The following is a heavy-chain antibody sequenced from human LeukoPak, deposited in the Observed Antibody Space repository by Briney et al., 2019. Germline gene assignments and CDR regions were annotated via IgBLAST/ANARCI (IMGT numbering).Heavy chain of an antibody. CDR3: AREGSVYYDSSGYCYYFDY. Sequence: GASVKVSCKASGYTFTSYDISWVRQAPGQGLEWMGWISAYNGNTNYAQKLQGRVTMTTDTSTSTAYMELRSLRSDDTAVYYCAREGSVYYDSSGYCYYFDYWGQGTLVTVSS. J-gene: IGHJ4*02. V-gene: IGHV1-18*01. CDR2: ISAYNGNT. D-gene: IGHD3-22*01. CDR1: GYTFTSYD.